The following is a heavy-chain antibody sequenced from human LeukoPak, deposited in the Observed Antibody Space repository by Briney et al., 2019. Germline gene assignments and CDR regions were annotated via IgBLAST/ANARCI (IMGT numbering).Heavy chain of an antibody. V-gene: IGHV1-69*04. J-gene: IGHJ4*02. CDR1: GGTFSSYA. CDR3: ARDFGEGYYFDY. D-gene: IGHD3-3*01. Sequence: SVKVSCKASGGTFSSYAISWVRQAPGQGLEWMGRIIPILGIANYAQKFQGRVTITADKSTSTAYMELSSLRSEDTAVYYCARDFGEGYYFDYWGQGTLVTVSS. CDR2: IIPILGIA.